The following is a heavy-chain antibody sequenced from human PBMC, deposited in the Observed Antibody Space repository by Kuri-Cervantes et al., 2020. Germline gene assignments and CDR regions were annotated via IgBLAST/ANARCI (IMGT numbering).Heavy chain of an antibody. CDR1: GGSISSYY. CDR3: ARGVVGATRGLLEY. CDR2: IYTSGST. V-gene: IGHV4-4*07. D-gene: IGHD1-26*01. Sequence: GSLRLSCTVSGGSISSYYWSWIRQPAGKGLEWIGRIYTSGSTNYNPSLKSRVTISVDTSKNQFSLKLSSVTAADTAVYYCARGVVGATRGLLEYWDQGILVTVSS. J-gene: IGHJ4*02.